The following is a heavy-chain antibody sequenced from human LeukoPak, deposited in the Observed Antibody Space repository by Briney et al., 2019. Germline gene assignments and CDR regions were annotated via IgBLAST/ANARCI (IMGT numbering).Heavy chain of an antibody. D-gene: IGHD3-22*01. V-gene: IGHV1-8*03. Sequence: ASVKVSCKASGYTFCSYDINWVRQATGQGREWVGWVNPNSGVTAYAKKFQGRITITRNTSISTAYMELSSLRSEDTAVYYCAREDYYDSGSNDYWSQGTLVTVSS. CDR3: AREDYYDSGSNDY. CDR2: VNPNSGVT. J-gene: IGHJ4*02. CDR1: GYTFCSYD.